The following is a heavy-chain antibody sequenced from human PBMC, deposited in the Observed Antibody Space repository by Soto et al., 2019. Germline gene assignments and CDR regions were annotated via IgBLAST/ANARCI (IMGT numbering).Heavy chain of an antibody. CDR1: GFSLSTSGVG. V-gene: IGHV2-5*02. Sequence: QITLKESGPTLVKPTQTLTLTCTFSGFSLSTSGVGVGWIRQPPEKALEWLALIYWDDDKRYSTFLKSRLPNTKDISKTQVVLTLPYMDPVDTATYYCGRVDSGTFYYFRYWGQGTLVTVSS. J-gene: IGHJ4*02. CDR3: GRVDSGTFYYFRY. D-gene: IGHD1-26*01. CDR2: IYWDDDK.